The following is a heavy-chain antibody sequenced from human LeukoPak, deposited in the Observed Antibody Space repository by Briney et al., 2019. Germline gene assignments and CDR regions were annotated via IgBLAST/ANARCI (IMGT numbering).Heavy chain of an antibody. J-gene: IGHJ4*02. D-gene: IGHD2-21*02. V-gene: IGHV4-34*01. CDR1: GGSFSGYY. Sequence: SETLSLTCAVYGGSFSGYYWSWIRQPPGKGLEWIGEINHSGSTNYNPSLKSRLTISVDTSKNQFSLKLSSVTAADTAVYYCARGYCIDYFDYWGQGTLVTVSS. CDR2: INHSGST. CDR3: ARGYCIDYFDY.